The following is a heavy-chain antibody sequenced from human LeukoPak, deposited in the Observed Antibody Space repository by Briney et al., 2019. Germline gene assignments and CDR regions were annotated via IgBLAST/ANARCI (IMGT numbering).Heavy chain of an antibody. CDR2: INPSGGST. D-gene: IGHD3-10*01. Sequence: ASVKVSCTASGYTFTSYYMHWVRQAPGQGLEWMGIINPSGGSTSYAQKFQGRATMTRDTSTSTVYMELSSLRSEDTAVYYCARVGVRGGYFDYWGQGTLVTVSS. V-gene: IGHV1-46*01. CDR1: GYTFTSYY. CDR3: ARVGVRGGYFDY. J-gene: IGHJ4*02.